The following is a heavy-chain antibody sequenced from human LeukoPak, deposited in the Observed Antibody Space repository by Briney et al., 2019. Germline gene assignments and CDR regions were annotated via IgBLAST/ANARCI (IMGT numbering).Heavy chain of an antibody. CDR2: INPGDSDT. CDR1: GYRFTDHW. CDR3: ARPGIVGATAHFDY. D-gene: IGHD1-26*01. V-gene: IGHV5-51*01. J-gene: IGHJ4*02. Sequence: GESLKISCKGSGYRFTDHWIAWVRQMPGKGLECMGIINPGDSDTRYSPSFQGQVTISADKSISTAYLQWSSLKASDTAMYYCARPGIVGATAHFDYWGQGTLVTVSS.